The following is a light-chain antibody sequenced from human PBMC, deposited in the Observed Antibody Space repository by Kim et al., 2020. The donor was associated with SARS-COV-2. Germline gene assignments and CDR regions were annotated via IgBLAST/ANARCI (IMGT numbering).Light chain of an antibody. CDR1: QSVLYSSNNKNY. V-gene: IGKV4-1*01. CDR3: QQHYNTPLT. Sequence: ATINCKSSQSVLYSSNNKNYLAWYQQKPGQPPKLLIYWASTRESGVPDRFSGSGSGTDFTLTISSLQAEDVAVYYCQQHYNTPLTFGQGTKVDIK. J-gene: IGKJ1*01. CDR2: WAS.